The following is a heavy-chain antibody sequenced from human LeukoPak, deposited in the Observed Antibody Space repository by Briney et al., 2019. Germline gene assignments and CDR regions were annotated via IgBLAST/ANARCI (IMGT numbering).Heavy chain of an antibody. J-gene: IGHJ5*02. CDR3: ASRGSGAVAPPFDP. CDR2: IYYSGST. V-gene: IGHV4-61*01. D-gene: IGHD6-19*01. CDR1: GGSVSSGSYY. Sequence: SETLSLTCTVSGGSVSSGSYYWSWIRQPPGKGLAWIGYIYYSGSTNYNTSLKSRVTISVDTSKNQFSLKLSSVTAADTAVYYCASRGSGAVAPPFDPWGQGTLVTVSS.